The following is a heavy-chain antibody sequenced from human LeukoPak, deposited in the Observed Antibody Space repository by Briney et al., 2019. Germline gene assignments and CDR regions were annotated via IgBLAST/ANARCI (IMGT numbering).Heavy chain of an antibody. V-gene: IGHV4-34*01. CDR3: ARAWAVAGKPRLDY. CDR1: GGSFSGYY. D-gene: IGHD6-19*01. CDR2: INHSGST. Sequence: SETLSLTCAVYGGSFSGYYWSWIRQPPGKGLEWIGEINHSGSTNYNPPLKSRVTISVDTSKNQFSLKLSSVTAADTAVYYCARAWAVAGKPRLDYWGQGTLVTVSS. J-gene: IGHJ4*02.